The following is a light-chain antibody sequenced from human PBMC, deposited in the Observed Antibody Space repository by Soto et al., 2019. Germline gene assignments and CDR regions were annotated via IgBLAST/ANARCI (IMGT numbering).Light chain of an antibody. CDR2: YDS. J-gene: IGLJ2*01. CDR3: QVWDSSSVHVV. CDR1: NIGSKS. Sequence: SYELTQPPSVSVAPGKTARITCGGNNIGSKSVHWYQQKPGQAPVLVIYYDSDRPSGIPERFSGSNSGNTATQTISRVEAGDEADYYCQVWDSSSVHVVFGGGTKVTVL. V-gene: IGLV3-21*04.